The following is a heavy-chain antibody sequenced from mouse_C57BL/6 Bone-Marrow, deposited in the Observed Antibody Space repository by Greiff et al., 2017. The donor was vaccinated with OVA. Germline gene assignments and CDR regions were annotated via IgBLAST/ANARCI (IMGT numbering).Heavy chain of an antibody. Sequence: QVQLQQSGPGLVQPSQSLSITCTVSGFSLTSYGVHWVRQSPGKGLEWLGVIWSGGSTDYNAAFMSRLSISKDNSKSQVFFKMNSLQADDTAIYYCARKHYDYDGRYYYAMDYWGQGTSVTVSS. CDR1: GFSLTSYG. D-gene: IGHD2-4*01. V-gene: IGHV2-2*01. CDR2: IWSGGST. CDR3: ARKHYDYDGRYYYAMDY. J-gene: IGHJ4*01.